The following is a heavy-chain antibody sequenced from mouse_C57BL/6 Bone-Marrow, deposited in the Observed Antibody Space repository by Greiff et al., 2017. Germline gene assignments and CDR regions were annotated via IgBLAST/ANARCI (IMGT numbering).Heavy chain of an antibody. J-gene: IGHJ1*03. CDR1: GFNIKDDY. D-gene: IGHD1-1*01. V-gene: IGHV14-4*01. CDR3: TTPYYYGRYFDV. CDR2: IDPENGAT. Sequence: EVQLQQSGAELVRPGASVKLSCTASGFNIKDDYMHWVKQRPEQGLEWIGWIDPENGATEYASKVQGKATITADTSSNTAYLQLSSLTSEDTAVYYGTTPYYYGRYFDVWGTGTTVTVSA.